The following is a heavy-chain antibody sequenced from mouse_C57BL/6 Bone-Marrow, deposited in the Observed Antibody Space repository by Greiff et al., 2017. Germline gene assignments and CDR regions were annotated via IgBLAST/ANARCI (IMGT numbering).Heavy chain of an antibody. CDR1: GYTFTSYW. Sequence: VQLQQPGAELVKPGASVKMSCKASGYTFTSYWITWVKQRPGQGLEWIGGIYPGSGSTNYNEKFKGKATLTVDTSSSTAYMQLSSLTSVYSAADYCERPDDDRSYGCAYWGQGTRVTVSA. J-gene: IGHJ3*01. D-gene: IGHD1-1*01. CDR3: ERPDDDRSYGCAY. CDR2: IYPGSGST. V-gene: IGHV1-55*01.